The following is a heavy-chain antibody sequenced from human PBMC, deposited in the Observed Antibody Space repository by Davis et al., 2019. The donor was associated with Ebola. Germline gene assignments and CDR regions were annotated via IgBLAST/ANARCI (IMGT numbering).Heavy chain of an antibody. Sequence: ASVKVSCKASGYTLTGDYMHWVRQAPGQGLEWMGWINPNSGGTKYAQKFQGRVTMTRDTSISTAYMELSRLRSDDTAVYYCASAIMFGGFDLDYWGQGTLVTVSS. V-gene: IGHV1-2*02. CDR1: GYTLTGDY. D-gene: IGHD3-16*01. CDR3: ASAIMFGGFDLDY. CDR2: INPNSGGT. J-gene: IGHJ4*02.